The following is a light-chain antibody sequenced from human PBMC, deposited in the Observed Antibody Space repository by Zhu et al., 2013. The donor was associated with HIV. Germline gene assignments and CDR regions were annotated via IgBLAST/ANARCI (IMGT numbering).Light chain of an antibody. CDR2: AAS. CDR1: QSIGRW. V-gene: IGKV1-5*01. CDR3: QHVNSNAA. J-gene: IGKJ3*01. Sequence: IQLTQSPSTLSASVGDRVTITCRASQSIGRWLAWYQQRPGKAPKLLIYAASTLQSGVPSRFSGVGSGTDFTLTITSLQPDDFATYYCQHVNSNAAFGPGTKVDV.